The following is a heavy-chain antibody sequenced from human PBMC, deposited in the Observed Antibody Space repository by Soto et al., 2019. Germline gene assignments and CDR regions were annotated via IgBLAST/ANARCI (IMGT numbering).Heavy chain of an antibody. CDR1: GFTFGDYA. CDR3: TRAAFHAGAAAVSFSLEKNDY. V-gene: IGHV3-49*03. CDR2: IRSKAYGGTT. D-gene: IGHD6-13*01. Sequence: GGSLRLSCTASGFTFGDYAMSWFRQAPGKGLEWVGFIRSKAYGGTTEYAASVKGRFTISRDDSKSIAYLQMNSLKTEDTAVYYCTRAAFHAGAAAVSFSLEKNDYWGQGTLVTVSS. J-gene: IGHJ4*02.